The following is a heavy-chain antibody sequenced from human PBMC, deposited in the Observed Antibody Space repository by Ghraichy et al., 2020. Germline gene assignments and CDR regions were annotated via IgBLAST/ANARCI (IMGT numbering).Heavy chain of an antibody. D-gene: IGHD3-16*01. V-gene: IGHV3-30*04. J-gene: IGHJ4*02. CDR1: GFTFSSYA. CDR2: ISYDGSNK. CDR3: ARDMEASLGYFDY. Sequence: GESLNISCAASGFTFSSYAMHWVRQAPGKGLEWVAVISYDGSNKYYADSVKGRFTISRDNSKNTLYLQMNSLRAEDTAVYYCARDMEASLGYFDYWGQGTLVTVSS.